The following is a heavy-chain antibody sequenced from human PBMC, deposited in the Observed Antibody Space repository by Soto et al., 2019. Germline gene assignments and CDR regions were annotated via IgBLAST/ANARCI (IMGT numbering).Heavy chain of an antibody. CDR3: ARDQITMIARGFDP. V-gene: IGHV1-69*01. J-gene: IGHJ5*02. Sequence: QVQLVQSGAEVKKPGSSVKVSCKASGGTFSSYAISWVRQAPGQGLEWMGGIIPIFGTANYAQKFQGRVTITADESTSTAYMELSRLRSEDTAVYYCARDQITMIARGFDPWGQGTLVTVSS. CDR1: GGTFSSYA. CDR2: IIPIFGTA. D-gene: IGHD3-22*01.